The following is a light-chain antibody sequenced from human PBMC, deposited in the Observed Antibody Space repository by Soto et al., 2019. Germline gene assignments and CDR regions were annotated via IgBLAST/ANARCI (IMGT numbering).Light chain of an antibody. CDR3: QQYYSYPRLT. J-gene: IGKJ3*01. CDR1: QGIRND. CDR2: AAS. Sequence: QMTQSPSSLSASVGDRVTITCRASQGIRNDLDWFQQKPGKAPKLLIYAASTLQSGVPSRFSGSGSGTDFTLTISCLQSEDFATYYCQQYYSYPRLTFGPGTKVDIK. V-gene: IGKV1-17*01.